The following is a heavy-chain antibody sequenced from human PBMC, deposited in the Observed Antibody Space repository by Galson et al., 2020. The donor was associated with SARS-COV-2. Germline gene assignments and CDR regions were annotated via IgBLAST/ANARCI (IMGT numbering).Heavy chain of an antibody. Sequence: TGGSLRLSCEASGFPITNYWMHWVRRAPGKGLVWVSRIDPDGSRTSYADSLRGRFTISRDNARNTLYLQMSSLRAEDTAVYYCTRSFFDFWSAARGMDVWGQGTTVTASS. CDR1: GFPITNYW. CDR2: IDPDGSRT. J-gene: IGHJ6*02. CDR3: TRSFFDFWSAARGMDV. D-gene: IGHD3-3*01. V-gene: IGHV3-74*01.